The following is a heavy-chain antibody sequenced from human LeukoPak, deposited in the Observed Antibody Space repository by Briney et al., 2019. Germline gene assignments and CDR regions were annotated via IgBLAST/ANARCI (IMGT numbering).Heavy chain of an antibody. CDR2: INHSGST. CDR3: ARMGYYGSGSPLGYFDY. CDR1: GGSFSGYY. D-gene: IGHD3-10*01. V-gene: IGHV4-34*01. J-gene: IGHJ4*02. Sequence: SETLSLTCAVYGGSFSGYYWSWIRQPPGKGLEWIGEINHSGSTNYNPSLKSRVTISVDTSKNQFSLKLSSVTAADTAVYYCARMGYYGSGSPLGYFDYWGQGTLVTVSS.